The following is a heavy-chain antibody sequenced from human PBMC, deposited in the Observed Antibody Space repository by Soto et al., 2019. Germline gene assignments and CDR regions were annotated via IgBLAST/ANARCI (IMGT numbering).Heavy chain of an antibody. CDR1: GFTFSSYA. D-gene: IGHD2-2*01. CDR2: ISGSGGST. V-gene: IGHV3-23*01. CDR3: AKAGGKYQLRKIDYYYGMDV. J-gene: IGHJ6*02. Sequence: GGSLRLSCAASGFTFSSYAMSWVRQAPGKGLEWVSAISGSGGSTYYADSVKGRFTISRDNSKNTLYLQMNSLRAEDTAVYYCAKAGGKYQLRKIDYYYGMDVWGQGTTVTVSS.